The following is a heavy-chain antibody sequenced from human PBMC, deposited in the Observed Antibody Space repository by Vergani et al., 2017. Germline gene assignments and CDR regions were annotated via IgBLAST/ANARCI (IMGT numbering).Heavy chain of an antibody. Sequence: EVQLLESGGGLVQPGGSLRLSCAASGFTFSSYAMSWVRQAPGKGLEWVSGISGTGGFTYYADSVKGRFTISRDNSKNTLYLYMNSLRADDTAVYYCTKGSRGYTGYFFDYWGQGTLATVSS. D-gene: IGHD5-12*01. CDR3: TKGSRGYTGYFFDY. CDR2: ISGTGGFT. J-gene: IGHJ4*02. CDR1: GFTFSSYA. V-gene: IGHV3-23*01.